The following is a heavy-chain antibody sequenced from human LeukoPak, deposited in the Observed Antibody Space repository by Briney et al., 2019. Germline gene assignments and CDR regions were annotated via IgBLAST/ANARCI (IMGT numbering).Heavy chain of an antibody. J-gene: IGHJ4*02. CDR1: GFTFSTYS. D-gene: IGHD6-19*01. Sequence: PGGSLRLSCAASGFTFSTYSMNWARQAPGKGLEWVSYISSSSSTIYYADSVKGRFTISRDNAKNSLYLQMNSLRAEDTAVYYCARGPRGWYVDYWGQGTLVTVSS. V-gene: IGHV3-48*01. CDR2: ISSSSSTI. CDR3: ARGPRGWYVDY.